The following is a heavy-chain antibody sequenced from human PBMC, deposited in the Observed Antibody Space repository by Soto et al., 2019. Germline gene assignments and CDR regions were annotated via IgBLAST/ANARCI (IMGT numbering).Heavy chain of an antibody. V-gene: IGHV4-39*01. J-gene: IGHJ6*02. CDR3: ARHVFTTIFGVVMNTYGMDV. Sequence: PSETLSLTCTVSGGSISSSSYYWGWIRQPPGKGLEWIGSIYYSGSTYYNPSLKSRVTISVDTSKNQFSLKLSPVTTADTAVYYCARHVFTTIFGVVMNTYGMDVWGQGTTVTVSS. CDR1: GGSISSSSYY. D-gene: IGHD3-3*01. CDR2: IYYSGST.